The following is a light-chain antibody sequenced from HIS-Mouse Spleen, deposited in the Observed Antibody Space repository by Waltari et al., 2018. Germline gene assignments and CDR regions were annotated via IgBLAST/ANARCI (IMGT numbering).Light chain of an antibody. V-gene: IGLV2-14*01. CDR1: SSDVGGYNY. CDR2: EVS. J-gene: IGLJ2*01. Sequence: QSALTQPASVSGSPGQSITIPCTGTSSDVGGYNYVSWYQQHPGKAPILVIYEVSNRPSGVSIRFSGSKSGTTASRTISGLQAEDEADYYCSSYTSSSTLVFGGGTKLTVL. CDR3: SSYTSSSTLV.